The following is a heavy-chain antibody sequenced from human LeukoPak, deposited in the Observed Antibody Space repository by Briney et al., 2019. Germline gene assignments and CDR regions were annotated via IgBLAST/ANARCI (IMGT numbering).Heavy chain of an antibody. CDR3: ARDLNGRFDI. V-gene: IGHV3-30*02. D-gene: IGHD1-1*01. J-gene: IGHJ5*02. CDR1: GFTFSSYG. Sequence: GGSLRLSCAASGFTFSSYGMHWVRQAPGNGLEWVAFIRYDGSNKYYADSVKGRFTISRDDSKNTFYLQMNTLRDDDSAVYYCARDLNGRFDIWGQGTLVTVSS. CDR2: IRYDGSNK.